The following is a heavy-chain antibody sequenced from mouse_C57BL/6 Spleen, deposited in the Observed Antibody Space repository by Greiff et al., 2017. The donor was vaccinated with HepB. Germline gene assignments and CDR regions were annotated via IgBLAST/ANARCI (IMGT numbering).Heavy chain of an antibody. CDR3: TRIRDGSSGYGFAY. J-gene: IGHJ3*01. CDR2: IDPETGGT. V-gene: IGHV1-15*01. D-gene: IGHD3-2*02. CDR1: GYTFTDYE. Sequence: VKLQESGAELVRPGASVTLSCKASGYTFTDYEMHWVKQTPVHGLEWIGAIDPETGGTAYNQKFKGKAILTADKSSSTAYMELRSLTSEDSAVYYCTRIRDGSSGYGFAYWGQGTLVTVSA.